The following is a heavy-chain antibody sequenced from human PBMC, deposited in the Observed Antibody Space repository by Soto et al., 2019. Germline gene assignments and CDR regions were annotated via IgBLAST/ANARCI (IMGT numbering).Heavy chain of an antibody. Sequence: GGSLRLSCAASGFAFSSYAMIWVRQAPGKGLDWVSAIGGGGITTYYADSVKGRFTISRDNSGKFLYLQMNSLRAEDTAVYYCAKGSSGSRPYYFDYWGQGTLVNVSS. J-gene: IGHJ4*02. V-gene: IGHV3-23*01. CDR1: GFAFSSYA. CDR2: IGGGGITT. D-gene: IGHD3-22*01. CDR3: AKGSSGSRPYYFDY.